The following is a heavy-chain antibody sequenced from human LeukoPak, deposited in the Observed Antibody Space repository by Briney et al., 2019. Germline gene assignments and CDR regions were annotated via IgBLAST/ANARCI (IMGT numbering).Heavy chain of an antibody. CDR1: GYTFTSYG. CDR2: ISAYNGNT. Sequence: ASVKVSCKASGYTFTSYGISWVRQAPGQGLEWMGWISAYNGNTNYAQKFQGRVTMTRNTSISTAYMELSSLRSEDTAVYYCARGHSGYGNFDYWGQGTLVTVSS. CDR3: ARGHSGYGNFDY. J-gene: IGHJ4*02. D-gene: IGHD5-12*01. V-gene: IGHV1-18*04.